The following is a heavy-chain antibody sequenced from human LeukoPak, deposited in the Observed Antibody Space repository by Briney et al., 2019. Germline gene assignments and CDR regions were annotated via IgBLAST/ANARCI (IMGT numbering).Heavy chain of an antibody. V-gene: IGHV3-30*18. CDR2: VSSDGSNT. D-gene: IGHD1-26*01. Sequence: GRSLRLSCAASGFTFSTFALDWVRQAPGKGLEWVAGVSSDGSNTFYEDSVKGRLSISRDNSNNTLYLQLNSLRVEDTAVYYCAKGSGSYDYFDSWGQGALVSVS. CDR3: AKGSGSYDYFDS. J-gene: IGHJ4*02. CDR1: GFTFSTFA.